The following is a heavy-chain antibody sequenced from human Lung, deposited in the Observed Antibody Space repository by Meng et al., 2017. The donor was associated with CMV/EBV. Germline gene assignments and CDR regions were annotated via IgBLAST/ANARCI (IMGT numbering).Heavy chain of an antibody. CDR1: GLTLSSYA. Sequence: GGSLRLXXAASGLTLSSYALTWVRQAPGKGLECISTIIAGGGNTYYADSVKGRFSISRDNYRNTLYLQMNSLRAEDTAVYYCAKSADTIGSRLPYSYCDLWGRGTXVTVSS. D-gene: IGHD3-10*01. V-gene: IGHV3-23*01. CDR3: AKSADTIGSRLPYSYCDL. CDR2: IIAGGGNT. J-gene: IGHJ2*01.